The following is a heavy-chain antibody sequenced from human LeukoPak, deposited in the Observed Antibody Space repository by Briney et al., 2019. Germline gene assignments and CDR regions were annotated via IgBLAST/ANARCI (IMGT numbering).Heavy chain of an antibody. CDR3: ARDVGPPYNWNPSQDRGMDV. D-gene: IGHD1-1*01. Sequence: PGGSLRLSCAASGFTFSSYSMNWVRQAPGKGLEWVSSISSSYIYYSDAVKGRFTISRANAKNTLYLQMNSLRAEDTAVYYCARDVGPPYNWNPSQDRGMDVWGQGTTVTVFS. CDR1: GFTFSSYS. J-gene: IGHJ6*02. V-gene: IGHV3-21*01. CDR2: ISSSYI.